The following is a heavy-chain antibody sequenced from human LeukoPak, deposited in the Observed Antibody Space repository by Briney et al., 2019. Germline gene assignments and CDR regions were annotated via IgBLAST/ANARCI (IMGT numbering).Heavy chain of an antibody. CDR1: GFTFSLYD. J-gene: IGHJ4*02. CDR3: VRGTGY. V-gene: IGHV3-64D*06. Sequence: GGSLRLPCSVSGFTFSLYDTLWVRQARGKGLEYVSDISSNGDNTYYADSVKGRFTISRDNSKNTLYRQMSRLRADDAAVYYGVRGTGYWGQGTLVTVSS. CDR2: ISSNGDNT.